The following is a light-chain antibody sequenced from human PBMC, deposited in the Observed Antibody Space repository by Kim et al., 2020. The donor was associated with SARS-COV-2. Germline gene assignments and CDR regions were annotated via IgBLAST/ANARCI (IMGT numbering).Light chain of an antibody. CDR2: GNS. CDR3: NSRDSSGDYIV. Sequence: VALGHTVTITCQGDSCDYYATWYQQKPGKAPLVVIYGNSNRPSGIPDRFSGATSGNTASLTITGAQAEDEADYYCNSRDSSGDYIVFGGGTKLTVL. J-gene: IGLJ3*02. V-gene: IGLV3-19*01. CDR1: SCDYY.